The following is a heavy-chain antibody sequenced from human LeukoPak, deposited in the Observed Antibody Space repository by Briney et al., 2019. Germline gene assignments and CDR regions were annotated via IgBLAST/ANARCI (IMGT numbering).Heavy chain of an antibody. V-gene: IGHV4-30-2*01. CDR2: IYHSGST. Sequence: SETLSLTCAVSGGSISSGGYSWSWIRQPPGKGLEWIGYIYHSGSTYYNPSLKSRVTISVDRSKNQFSLKLSSVTAADTAVYYCARVITTVTTSLFDYWGQGTLVTVSS. CDR1: GGSISSGGYS. CDR3: ARVITTVTTSLFDY. J-gene: IGHJ4*02. D-gene: IGHD4-17*01.